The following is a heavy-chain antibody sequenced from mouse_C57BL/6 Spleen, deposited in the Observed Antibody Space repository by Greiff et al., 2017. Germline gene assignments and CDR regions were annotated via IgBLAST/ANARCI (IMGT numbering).Heavy chain of an antibody. Sequence: QVQLQQSGAELVRPGASVKLSCKASGYTFTDYYINWVKQRPGQGLEWIARIYPGSGNTYYNEKFKGKATLTAEKSSSTAYMQLSSLTSEDSAVYFCARSQLNYAMDYWGQGTSVTVSS. CDR1: GYTFTDYY. CDR2: IYPGSGNT. D-gene: IGHD4-1*02. V-gene: IGHV1-76*01. J-gene: IGHJ4*01. CDR3: ARSQLNYAMDY.